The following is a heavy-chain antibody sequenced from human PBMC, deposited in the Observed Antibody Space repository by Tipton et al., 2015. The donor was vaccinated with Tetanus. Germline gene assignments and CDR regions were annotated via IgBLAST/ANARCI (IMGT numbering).Heavy chain of an antibody. J-gene: IGHJ4*02. D-gene: IGHD3-10*01. CDR3: ARDRGVSRGVDY. CDR2: IYYSGST. Sequence: TLSLTCTVSGGSISSGGYYWSWIRQHPGKGLEWIGYIYYSGSTYYNPSLKSRVTISLDTSRNQFSLKLNSVTAADTAVYYCARDRGVSRGVDYWGQGTLVTVSS. V-gene: IGHV4-31*03. CDR1: GGSISSGGYY.